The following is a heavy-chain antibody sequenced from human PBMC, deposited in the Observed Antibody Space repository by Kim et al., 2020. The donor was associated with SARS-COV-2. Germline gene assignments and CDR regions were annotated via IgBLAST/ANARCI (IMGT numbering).Heavy chain of an antibody. CDR1: GFTFSSYG. J-gene: IGHJ4*02. V-gene: IGHV3-33*05. Sequence: GGSLRLSCAASGFTFSSYGMHWVRQAPGKGLEWVAVISYDGSNKYYADSVKGRFTISRDNSKNTLYLQMNSLRAEDTAVYYCARDRSMAGGLPFSLNFDYWGQGTLVTVSS. CDR2: ISYDGSNK. CDR3: ARDRSMAGGLPFSLNFDY. D-gene: IGHD6-19*01.